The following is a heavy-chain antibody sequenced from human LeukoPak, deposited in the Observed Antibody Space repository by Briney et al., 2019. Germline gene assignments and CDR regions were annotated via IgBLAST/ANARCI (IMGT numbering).Heavy chain of an antibody. CDR3: ARVRYYYGSGSYYRYYFDY. V-gene: IGHV4-34*01. D-gene: IGHD3-10*01. J-gene: IGHJ4*02. Sequence: SETLSLTCAVYGGSFSGYYCSWIRQPPGKGLEWIGEINHSGSTNYNPSLKSRVTISVDTSKNQFSLKLSSVTAADTAVYYCARVRYYYGSGSYYRYYFDYWGQGNLVTVSS. CDR1: GGSFSGYY. CDR2: INHSGST.